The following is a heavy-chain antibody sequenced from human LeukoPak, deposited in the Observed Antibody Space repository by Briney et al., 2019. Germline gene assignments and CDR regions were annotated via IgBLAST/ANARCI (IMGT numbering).Heavy chain of an antibody. J-gene: IGHJ4*02. CDR2: IRSDGSDK. CDR3: AREVGNYGPWD. CDR1: GFTFSTYG. Sequence: GGSLRLSCAASGFTFSTYGMYWVRQAPGKGLERVAFIRSDGSDKYYADSVKGRFTISRDNSKNTLYLQMNSLRAEDTAIYYCAREVGNYGPWDWGQGTLVTVSS. V-gene: IGHV3-30*02. D-gene: IGHD1-7*01.